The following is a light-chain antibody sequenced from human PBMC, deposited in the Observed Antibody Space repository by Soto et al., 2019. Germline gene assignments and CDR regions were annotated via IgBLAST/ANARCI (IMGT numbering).Light chain of an antibody. CDR3: LQSSSTPPFT. V-gene: IGKV1-39*01. Sequence: DIQMTQSPSSLSASVGDRVTMTCRASQPISIYLNWYQQKPGSAPKILIYAASRLRSGVPSRFSADGSGTDFTLTISSLQPEDFATYYCLQSSSTPPFTFGPGTKVDLK. J-gene: IGKJ3*01. CDR1: QPISIY. CDR2: AAS.